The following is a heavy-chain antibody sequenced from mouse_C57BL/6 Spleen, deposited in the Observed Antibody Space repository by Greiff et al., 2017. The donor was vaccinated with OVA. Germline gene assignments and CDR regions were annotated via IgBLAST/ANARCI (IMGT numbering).Heavy chain of an antibody. Sequence: QLQESGPELVQPGASVKISCKASGYSFTDYNMNWVKQSNGKSLEWIGVINPNYGTTSYNQKFKGKATLTVDQSSSTAYLQLNSLTSEDAAVYYCARTGYYGSRYFDYWGQGTTLTVSS. CDR3: ARTGYYGSRYFDY. CDR2: INPNYGTT. D-gene: IGHD1-1*01. V-gene: IGHV1-39*01. J-gene: IGHJ2*01. CDR1: GYSFTDYN.